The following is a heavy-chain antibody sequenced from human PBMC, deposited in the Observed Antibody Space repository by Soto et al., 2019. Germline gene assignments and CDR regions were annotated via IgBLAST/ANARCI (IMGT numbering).Heavy chain of an antibody. J-gene: IGHJ4*02. V-gene: IGHV3-23*01. CDR1: GFTFSNYA. D-gene: IGHD2-21*02. CDR3: ARYMVTRIGYY. Sequence: EVQVLESGGGLVQPGGSLRLSCAASGFTFSNYAMSWVRQAPGKGLEWVSTIIGSGGTTYYADSVKGRFTISRDNSKNTLSLQMNSLRAEDTAVYYCARYMVTRIGYYWGQGTMVTVSS. CDR2: IIGSGGTT.